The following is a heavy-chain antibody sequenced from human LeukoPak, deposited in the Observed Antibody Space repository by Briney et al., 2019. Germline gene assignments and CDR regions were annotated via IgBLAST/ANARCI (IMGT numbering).Heavy chain of an antibody. CDR1: GFTFSSYA. CDR3: AKGGLTGYRFDY. CDR2: ISGSGGST. J-gene: IGHJ4*02. D-gene: IGHD3-9*01. V-gene: IGHV3-23*01. Sequence: GGSLRLSCAASGFTFSSYAMSWVRQAPGKGLEWVSAISGSGGSTYYADSVKGRFTISGDNSKDTLYLQMSSLRAEDTAVYYCAKGGLTGYRFDYWGQGTLVTVSS.